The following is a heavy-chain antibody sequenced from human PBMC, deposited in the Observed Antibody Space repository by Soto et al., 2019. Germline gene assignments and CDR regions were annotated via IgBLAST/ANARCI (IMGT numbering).Heavy chain of an antibody. Sequence: QVQLVQSGAEVKEPGDSVRVSCEASGYTFTAYYIHWVRQAPGQGLEWMGWINPKFGDTTYAQDFQGRLTLTRDMSIRTVYMELSRLTSDDTAIYYCARNMDYYYGPGSGNGHGVWGQGTTVNVFS. J-gene: IGHJ6*02. D-gene: IGHD3-10*01. V-gene: IGHV1-2*02. CDR1: GYTFTAYY. CDR3: ARNMDYYYGPGSGNGHGV. CDR2: INPKFGDT.